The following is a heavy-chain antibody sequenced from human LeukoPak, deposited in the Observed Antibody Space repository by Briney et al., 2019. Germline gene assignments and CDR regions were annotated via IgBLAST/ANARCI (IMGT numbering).Heavy chain of an antibody. D-gene: IGHD1-7*01. CDR2: INPSGGST. J-gene: IGHJ6*03. CDR3: ARGKGNWNYPYYYYMDV. Sequence: ASVKVSCKASGYTFTSYYIHWVRQAPGQGLEWMGTINPSGGSTSYAQKFQGRVTMTRDTSTSTVYMELSSLRSEDTAVYYCARGKGNWNYPYYYYMDVWGKGTTVTVSS. V-gene: IGHV1-46*03. CDR1: GYTFTSYY.